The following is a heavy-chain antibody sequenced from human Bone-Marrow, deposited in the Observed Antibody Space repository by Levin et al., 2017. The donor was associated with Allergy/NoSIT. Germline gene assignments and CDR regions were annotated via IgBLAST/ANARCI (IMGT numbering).Heavy chain of an antibody. CDR2: ISYDGNKK. J-gene: IGHJ6*02. CDR1: GFSFSYYS. D-gene: IGHD6-13*01. CDR3: ARDPASVGIFRGMDV. Sequence: PGGSLRLSCAASGFSFSYYSIHWVRQAPGKGLEWVALISYDGNKKCYADSVKGRFTISRDNSKNTLYLQMNSLRPDDTSVYYCARDPASVGIFRGMDVWGQGTTVTVSS. V-gene: IGHV3-30*04.